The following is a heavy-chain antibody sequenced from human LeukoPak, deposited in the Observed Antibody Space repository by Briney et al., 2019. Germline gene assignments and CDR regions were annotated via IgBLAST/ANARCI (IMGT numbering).Heavy chain of an antibody. CDR1: GFTSSSYA. D-gene: IGHD4-17*01. J-gene: IGHJ4*02. CDR3: ARVVSVYYGKGFDY. Sequence: GGSLRLSCAASGFTSSSYAMHWVRQAPGKGLEWVAVISYDGSNKYYADSVKGRFTISRDNSKNTLYLQMNSLRAEDTAVYYCARVVSVYYGKGFDYWGQGTLVTVSS. V-gene: IGHV3-30-3*01. CDR2: ISYDGSNK.